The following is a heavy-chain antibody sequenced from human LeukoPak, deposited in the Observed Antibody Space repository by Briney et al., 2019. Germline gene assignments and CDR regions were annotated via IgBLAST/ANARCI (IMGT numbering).Heavy chain of an antibody. CDR2: ISAYNGNT. CDR1: GYTFTSNG. J-gene: IGHJ4*02. CDR3: ARRETLWPHLFDY. D-gene: IGHD5-18*01. Sequence: GASVKVSCKASGYTFTSNGISWVRQAPGQGVEWMGWISAYNGNTNHAQKLQGTVTMTTDTSTSTAYMELRSLRSDDTAVYYCARRETLWPHLFDYWGQGTLVTVSS. V-gene: IGHV1-18*01.